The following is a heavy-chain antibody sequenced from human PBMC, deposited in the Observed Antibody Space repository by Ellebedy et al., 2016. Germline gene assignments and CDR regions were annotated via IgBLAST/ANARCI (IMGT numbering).Heavy chain of an antibody. J-gene: IGHJ5*02. Sequence: SETLSPTCSVSGDSVTSTSLYWGWVRQPPGKGLEWIGTIYYSRHTFYNSSLRNRVTMSVDASTNQLSLTLSSVTAADTAVYYCARQQLQEDLRGNWFDPWGLGTLVTVSS. CDR3: ARQQLQEDLRGNWFDP. D-gene: IGHD1-1*01. CDR1: GDSVTSTSLY. CDR2: IYYSRHT. V-gene: IGHV4-39*01.